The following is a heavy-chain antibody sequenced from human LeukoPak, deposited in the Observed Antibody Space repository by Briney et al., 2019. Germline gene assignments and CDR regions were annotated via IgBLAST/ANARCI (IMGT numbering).Heavy chain of an antibody. J-gene: IGHJ4*02. Sequence: ASVKVSCKASGYTFTSYYMHWVRQAPGQGLEWMGWISAYNGNTNYAQKLQGRVTMTTDTSTSTAYMELRSLRSDDTAVYYCARVPRGDLDYWGQGTLVTVSS. V-gene: IGHV1-18*04. CDR3: ARVPRGDLDY. CDR1: GYTFTSYY. D-gene: IGHD3-10*01. CDR2: ISAYNGNT.